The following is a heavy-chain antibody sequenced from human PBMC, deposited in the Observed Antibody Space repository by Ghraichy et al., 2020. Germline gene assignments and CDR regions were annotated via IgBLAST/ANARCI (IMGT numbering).Heavy chain of an antibody. CDR1: GFTLS. D-gene: IGHD1-26*01. J-gene: IGHJ3*02. V-gene: IGHV3-30*18. Sequence: GGSLRLSCVASGFTLSLHWVRQAPGKGLEWVAVISYDGSKKYYADSVKGRFTISRDNSKNTLYLQMNSLRAEDTAVYYCAKEFDTTHDAFDMWGQGTMVTVSS. CDR3: AKEFDTTHDAFDM. CDR2: ISYDGSKK.